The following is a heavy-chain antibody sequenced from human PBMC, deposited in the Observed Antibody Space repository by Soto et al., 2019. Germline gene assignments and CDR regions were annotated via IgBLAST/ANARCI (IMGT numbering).Heavy chain of an antibody. V-gene: IGHV1-69*13. CDR1: GGTFSSYA. CDR2: IIPIFGTA. Sequence: SVKVSCKASGGTFSSYAISWVRQAPGQGLEWMGGIIPIFGTANYAQKFQGRVTITADESTSTAYMELSSLRSEDTAVYYCASGVPNYYDSSGPYYYYYYGMDVWGQGTTVTVSS. CDR3: ASGVPNYYDSSGPYYYYYYGMDV. D-gene: IGHD3-22*01. J-gene: IGHJ6*02.